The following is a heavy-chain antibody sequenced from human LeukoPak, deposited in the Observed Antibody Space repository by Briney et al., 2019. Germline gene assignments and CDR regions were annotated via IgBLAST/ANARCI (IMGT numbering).Heavy chain of an antibody. Sequence: ASVKVSCKASGYTFTSYYMHWVRQAPGQGLEWVGIINPSGGSTSYAQKFQGRVTMTRDTSTSTVYMELSSLRSEDTAVYYCATAGYYYDSSGYSDYWGQGTLVTVSS. D-gene: IGHD3-22*01. J-gene: IGHJ4*02. V-gene: IGHV1-46*01. CDR2: INPSGGST. CDR3: ATAGYYYDSSGYSDY. CDR1: GYTFTSYY.